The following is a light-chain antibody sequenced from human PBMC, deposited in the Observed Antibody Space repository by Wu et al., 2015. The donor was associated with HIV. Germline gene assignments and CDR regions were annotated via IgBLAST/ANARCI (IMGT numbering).Light chain of an antibody. J-gene: IGKJ2*01. CDR1: EYLPRNY. Sequence: DIVVTQSPAALSLSPGERATLSCGTTEYLPRNYKAWYQKKPGLAPRLLIYAASTRATGIPDRFSGSGSGTDFTLTISGLEPEDFAVYYCQQYFTSPSTFGQGTNLEI. V-gene: IGKV3D-20*01. CDR2: AAS. CDR3: QQYFTSPST.